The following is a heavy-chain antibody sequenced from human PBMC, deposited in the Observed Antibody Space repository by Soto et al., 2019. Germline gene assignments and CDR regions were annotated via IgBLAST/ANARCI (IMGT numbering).Heavy chain of an antibody. J-gene: IGHJ4*02. CDR1: GGSFSSGDYY. CDR3: ARQYGGYEYYFHY. CDR2: IYYGGIT. D-gene: IGHD5-12*01. Sequence: SETLSLTCTVSGGSFSSGDYYWSWIRQSPGKGLEWIGYIYYGGITNYNPSLKSRLTISVDTSKNQFSLKLSSVAAADTAVYYCARQYGGYEYYFHYWGQGTLVTVSS. V-gene: IGHV4-30-4*01.